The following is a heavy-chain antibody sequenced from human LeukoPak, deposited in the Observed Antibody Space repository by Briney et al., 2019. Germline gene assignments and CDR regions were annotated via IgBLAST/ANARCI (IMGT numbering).Heavy chain of an antibody. Sequence: ASVKVSCKASGGTFSSYAISWVRQAPGQVLEWMGRIIPILGIANYAQKFQGRVTITADKSTSTAYMELSSLRSEDTAVYYCARDDTSGSGSYLYWGQGTLVTVSS. J-gene: IGHJ4*02. V-gene: IGHV1-69*04. D-gene: IGHD3-10*01. CDR2: IIPILGIA. CDR3: ARDDTSGSGSYLY. CDR1: GGTFSSYA.